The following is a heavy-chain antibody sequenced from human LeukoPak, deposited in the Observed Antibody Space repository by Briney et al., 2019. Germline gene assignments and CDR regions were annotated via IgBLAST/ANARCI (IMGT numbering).Heavy chain of an antibody. CDR3: VRELPPVVQYYFDY. CDR1: GFTFSDYG. J-gene: IGHJ4*02. D-gene: IGHD3-22*01. Sequence: GGSLRLSCAASGFTFSDYGMHWVRQASGKGLEWVAVIWYDGSNKYYADSVKGRFTISRDNSRNTLYLQMNSLRAEDTAVYYCVRELPPVVQYYFDYWGPGTLVTVSS. V-gene: IGHV3-33*01. CDR2: IWYDGSNK.